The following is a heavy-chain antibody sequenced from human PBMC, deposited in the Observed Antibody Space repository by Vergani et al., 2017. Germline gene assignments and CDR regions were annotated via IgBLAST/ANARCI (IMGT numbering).Heavy chain of an antibody. CDR2: ISYDGSNK. J-gene: IGHJ6*02. CDR3: AKQQLARGYYYYGMDV. CDR1: GFTFSSYG. D-gene: IGHD6-13*01. Sequence: QVQLVESGGGVVQPGRSLRLSCAASGFTFSSYGMHWVRQAPGKGLEWVAVISYDGSNKYYADSVKGRFTISRDNSKNTLYLQMNSLRAEDTAVYYCAKQQLARGYYYYGMDVWGQGTTVTVSS. V-gene: IGHV3-30*18.